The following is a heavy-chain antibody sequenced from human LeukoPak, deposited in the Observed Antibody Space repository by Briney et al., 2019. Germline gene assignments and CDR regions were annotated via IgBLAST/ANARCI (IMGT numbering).Heavy chain of an antibody. CDR2: ISAYNGNT. D-gene: IGHD4-17*01. Sequence: ASVKVSCKASGYTFTSYGISWVRQAPGQGLEWMGWISAYNGNTNYAQKLQGRVTMTTDTSTSTAYMELRSLRSDDTAVYYCARDHDFYGDYEWARSRDAFDTWGQGTMVTVSS. J-gene: IGHJ3*02. V-gene: IGHV1-18*01. CDR3: ARDHDFYGDYEWARSRDAFDT. CDR1: GYTFTSYG.